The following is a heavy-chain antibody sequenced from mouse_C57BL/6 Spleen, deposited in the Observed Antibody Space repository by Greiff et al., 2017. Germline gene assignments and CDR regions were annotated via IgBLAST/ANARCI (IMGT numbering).Heavy chain of an antibody. J-gene: IGHJ2*01. V-gene: IGHV1-61*01. CDR2: IYPSDSET. Sequence: VQLQQPGAELVRPGSSVKLSCKASGYTFTSYWMDWVKQRPGQGLEWIGNIYPSDSETHYNQKFKDKATLTVDKSSSTAYMQLSSLTSEDSAVYYCARKSSGYDYWGQGTTLTVSS. CDR1: GYTFTSYW. CDR3: ARKSSGYDY. D-gene: IGHD3-2*02.